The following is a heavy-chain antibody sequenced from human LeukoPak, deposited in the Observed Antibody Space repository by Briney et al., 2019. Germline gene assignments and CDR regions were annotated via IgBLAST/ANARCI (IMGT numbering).Heavy chain of an antibody. J-gene: IGHJ4*02. CDR1: GGSISSGDYY. D-gene: IGHD2-2*01. CDR3: ARESPAICFDY. CDR2: IYYSGST. V-gene: IGHV4-31*03. Sequence: SETLSLTCTVSGGSISSGDYYWSWIRQHPGKGLEWIGYIYYSGSTYYNPSLKSRVTISVDTSKNQFSLKLSSVTAADTAVYYCARESPAICFDYWGQGTLVTVSS.